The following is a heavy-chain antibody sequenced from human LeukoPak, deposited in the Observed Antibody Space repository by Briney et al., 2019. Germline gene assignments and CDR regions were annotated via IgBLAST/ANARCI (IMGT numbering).Heavy chain of an antibody. D-gene: IGHD2-8*02. J-gene: IGHJ5*02. Sequence: GGSLRLSCAASGFTFSSYAMSWVRQAPGKGLEWVSAISGSGGSTYYADSVKGRFTISRDNSKNTVYLQMTNLRVEDTAVYFFARGYGTAPAGHGGWWFHLWGQGTLVSVSS. CDR1: GFTFSSYA. CDR2: ISGSGGST. V-gene: IGHV3-23*01. CDR3: ARGYGTAPAGHGGWWFHL.